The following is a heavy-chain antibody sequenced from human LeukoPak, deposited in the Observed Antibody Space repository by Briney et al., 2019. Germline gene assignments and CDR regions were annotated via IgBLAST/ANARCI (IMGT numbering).Heavy chain of an antibody. V-gene: IGHV4-59*02. CDR2: VHHSGNT. CDR1: GGSVSDYY. D-gene: IGHD6-13*01. Sequence: PSETLSLTCIVSGGSVSDYYWKWIRQPRWKGLEWIGYVHHSGNTNYNPSLKSRVTVSVDTSKNQFSLKLSSVTAADTAVYYCARMIAAAGTEYFDLWGRGTLVTVSS. J-gene: IGHJ2*01. CDR3: ARMIAAAGTEYFDL.